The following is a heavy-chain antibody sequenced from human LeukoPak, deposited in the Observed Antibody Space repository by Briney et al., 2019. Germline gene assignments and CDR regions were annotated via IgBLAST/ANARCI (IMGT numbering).Heavy chain of an antibody. CDR3: ASRPITMVRGVIALKYCFDY. CDR1: GGTFSSYA. CDR2: IIPIFGTA. J-gene: IGHJ4*02. V-gene: IGHV1-69*13. Sequence: GASVKVSCKASGGTFSSYAISWVRQAPGQGLEWMGGIIPIFGTANYAQKFQGRVTITADESTSTAYMELSSLRSEDTAVYYCASRPITMVRGVIALKYCFDYWGQGTLVTVSS. D-gene: IGHD3-10*01.